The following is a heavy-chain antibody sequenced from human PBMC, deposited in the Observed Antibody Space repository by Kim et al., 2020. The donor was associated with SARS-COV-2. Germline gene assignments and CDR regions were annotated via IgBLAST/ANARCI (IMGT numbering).Heavy chain of an antibody. CDR3: AKVDSGNSLPLDY. V-gene: IGHV7-4-1*02. J-gene: IGHJ4*02. D-gene: IGHD3-10*01. Sequence: YAQGFTGRFVFSLDTSVSTAYLQISSLKAEDTAVYYCAKVDSGNSLPLDYWGQGTLVTVSS.